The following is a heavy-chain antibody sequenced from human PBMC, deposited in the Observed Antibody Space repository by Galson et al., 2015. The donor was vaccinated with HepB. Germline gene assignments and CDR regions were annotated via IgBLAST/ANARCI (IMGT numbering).Heavy chain of an antibody. CDR3: TRQGEAGLFDY. J-gene: IGHJ4*02. CDR1: GFGFSDSA. Sequence: SLRLSCAASGFGFSDSAIHWVRQASGKGLEWVGRIRGKSNNYATEYSASVEGRFTISRDDSKNTAFLQMNSLKTDDTAIYHCTRQGEAGLFDYWGQGTLVTVSS. CDR2: IRGKSNNYAT. D-gene: IGHD6-13*01. V-gene: IGHV3-73*01.